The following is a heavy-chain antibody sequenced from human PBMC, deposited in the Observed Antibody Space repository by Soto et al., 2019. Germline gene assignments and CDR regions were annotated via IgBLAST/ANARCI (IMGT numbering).Heavy chain of an antibody. J-gene: IGHJ6*02. Sequence: QLQLQESGPGLVKPSETLSLTCTVSGGSISSSSYYWGWIRQPPGKGLEWIGSIYYSGSTYYNPSLKSRVTIPVDTSKNQFSLKLSSVTAADTAVYYCARLRSSSWYDYYYGMDVWGQGTTVTVSS. CDR2: IYYSGST. D-gene: IGHD6-13*01. CDR3: ARLRSSSWYDYYYGMDV. V-gene: IGHV4-39*01. CDR1: GGSISSSSYY.